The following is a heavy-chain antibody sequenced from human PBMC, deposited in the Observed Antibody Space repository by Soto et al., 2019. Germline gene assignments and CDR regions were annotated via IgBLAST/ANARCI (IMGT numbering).Heavy chain of an antibody. CDR1: GGSISSGGYF. J-gene: IGHJ3*02. V-gene: IGHV4-31*03. CDR3: ARDTPNGRRGSAIDI. Sequence: QVQLQESGPGLLKPSQTLSLTCTVSGGSISSGGYFWNWIRHHPGKGLEWIGYIYYSGSAYYNPSRKSRVTISLDTSKNQFSLKVNSVTDADTAIYYCARDTPNGRRGSAIDIWGPGTAVTVSS. CDR2: IYYSGSA. D-gene: IGHD2-15*01.